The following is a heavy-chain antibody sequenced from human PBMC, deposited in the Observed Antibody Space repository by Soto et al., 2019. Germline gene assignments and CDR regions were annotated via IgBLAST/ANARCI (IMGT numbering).Heavy chain of an antibody. CDR2: ISSSGSTI. V-gene: IGHV3-48*03. Sequence: GGSLRLSCAASGFTFSSYEMNWVRQAPGKGLEWVSYISSSGSTIYYADSVKGRFTISRDNAKNSLYLQMNSLRAEDTAVYYCARQLAILGIDYWGQGTLVTISS. CDR1: GFTFSSYE. D-gene: IGHD6-13*01. CDR3: ARQLAILGIDY. J-gene: IGHJ4*02.